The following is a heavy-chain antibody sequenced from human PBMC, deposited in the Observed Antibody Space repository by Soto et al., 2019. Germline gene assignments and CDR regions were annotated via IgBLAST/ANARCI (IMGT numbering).Heavy chain of an antibody. J-gene: IGHJ2*01. CDR2: IIPALGTI. CDR3: ARPDFGDYWYFDL. Sequence: QDQLVQSGAEVKKPGSSVKVSCKAFGGPFSSHTFSWVRQAPGQGLEWMGRIIPALGTITYAQKFQGRVTITADESVTTVYMELNSLRTEDTAVYYYARPDFGDYWYFDLWGRGTLVTVSS. D-gene: IGHD4-17*01. CDR1: GGPFSSHT. V-gene: IGHV1-69*08.